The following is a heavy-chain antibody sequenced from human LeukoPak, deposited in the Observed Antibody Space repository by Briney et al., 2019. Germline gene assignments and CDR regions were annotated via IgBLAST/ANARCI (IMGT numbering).Heavy chain of an antibody. Sequence: PGGSLRLSCAASGFTFTNAWMSWVRQAPGKGLEWVCRIKSKTDGGTTDYAAPVKGRFTISRDDSKNTLYLQMNSLKTEDTAFYFCATGARGRDGYKSHFDYWGQGTLVTVSS. CDR1: GFTFTNAW. CDR2: IKSKTDGGTT. D-gene: IGHD5-24*01. V-gene: IGHV3-15*01. CDR3: ATGARGRDGYKSHFDY. J-gene: IGHJ4*02.